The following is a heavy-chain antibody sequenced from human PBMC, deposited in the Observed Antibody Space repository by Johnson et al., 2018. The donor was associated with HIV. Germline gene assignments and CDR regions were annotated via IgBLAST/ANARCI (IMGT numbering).Heavy chain of an antibody. CDR2: ITWNSGTI. D-gene: IGHD3-10*01. CDR3: AKEFSVGVSMTFDI. V-gene: IGHV3-9*01. CDR1: GFTFDDYV. J-gene: IGHJ3*02. Sequence: VQLVESGGGLEQPGRSLRLSCAASGFTFDDYVMHWVRQAPGKGLEWVSGITWNSGTIGYADSVKGRFTISRDNAKNSLYLQMNSLRAEDTALYYCAKEFSVGVSMTFDIWGQGTMVTVSS.